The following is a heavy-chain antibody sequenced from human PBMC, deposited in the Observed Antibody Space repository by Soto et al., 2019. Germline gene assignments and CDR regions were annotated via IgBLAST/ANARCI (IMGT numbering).Heavy chain of an antibody. J-gene: IGHJ4*02. CDR1: GDTYSSYE. Sequence: QVQLVQSGAGVKKPGSSVKVSCKASGDTYSSYEINWVRQAPGLGLEWMGGIVPVYGTANYAPKFQGRVTLIANVSTDTTYLELSSLRSEDTAVYFCAREAAPHSSGWPYWGQGTLVTASS. CDR3: AREAAPHSSGWPY. CDR2: IVPVYGTA. D-gene: IGHD6-25*01. V-gene: IGHV1-69*12.